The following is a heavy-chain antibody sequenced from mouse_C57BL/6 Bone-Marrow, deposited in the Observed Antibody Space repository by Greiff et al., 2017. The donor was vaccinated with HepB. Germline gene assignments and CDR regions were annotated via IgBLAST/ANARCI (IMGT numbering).Heavy chain of an antibody. CDR2: IYPRSGNT. Sequence: QVQLKQSGAELARPGASVKLSCKASGYTFTSYGISWVKQRTGQGLEWIGEIYPRSGNTYYNEKFKGKATLTADKSSSTAYMELRSLTSADSAVYFCARKSITTVVEEYYAMDYWGQGTSVTVSS. D-gene: IGHD1-1*01. CDR1: GYTFTSYG. CDR3: ARKSITTVVEEYYAMDY. J-gene: IGHJ4*01. V-gene: IGHV1-81*01.